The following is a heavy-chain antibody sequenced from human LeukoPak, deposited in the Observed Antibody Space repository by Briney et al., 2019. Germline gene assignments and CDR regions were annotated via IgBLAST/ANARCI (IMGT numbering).Heavy chain of an antibody. CDR3: ARGPGQWLVPF. V-gene: IGHV3-66*01. CDR2: IYSGGST. D-gene: IGHD6-19*01. CDR1: GFTVSSNY. Sequence: GGSLRLSCAASGFTVSSNYMSWVRQAPWKGLEGVSVIYSGGSTYYADSVKGRFTISRDNSKNTLYLQMNSLRAEDTAVYYCARGPGQWLVPFWGQGTLVTVSS. J-gene: IGHJ4*02.